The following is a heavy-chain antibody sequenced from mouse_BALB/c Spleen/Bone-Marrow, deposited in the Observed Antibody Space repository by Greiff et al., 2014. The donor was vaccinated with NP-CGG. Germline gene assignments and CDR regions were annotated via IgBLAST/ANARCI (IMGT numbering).Heavy chain of an antibody. J-gene: IGHJ2*01. CDR1: GYVFSTYW. Sequence: VQLQQSGAELVRPGSSVKISCKASGYVFSTYWMNWVKQRPGQGLEWIGQIYPGDGDTNYNGKFKGTATLTADKSSSTAYMQLSSLTSEDSAVYFCARSGYGSSYDYWGQGTTLPVSS. V-gene: IGHV1-80*01. D-gene: IGHD1-1*01. CDR2: IYPGDGDT. CDR3: ARSGYGSSYDY.